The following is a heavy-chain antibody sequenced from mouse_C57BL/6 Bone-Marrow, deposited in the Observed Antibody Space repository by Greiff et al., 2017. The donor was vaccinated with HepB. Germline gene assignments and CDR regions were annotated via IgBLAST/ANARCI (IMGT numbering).Heavy chain of an antibody. D-gene: IGHD2-4*01. Sequence: VQLKESGPGLVKPSQSLSLTCSVTGYSITSGYYWNWIRQFPGNKLEWMGYISYDGSNNYNPSLKNRISITRDTSKNQFFLKLNSVTTEDTATYYCARGELYYDYDPALFAYWGQGTLVTVSA. V-gene: IGHV3-6*01. CDR3: ARGELYYDYDPALFAY. CDR1: GYSITSGYY. CDR2: ISYDGSN. J-gene: IGHJ3*01.